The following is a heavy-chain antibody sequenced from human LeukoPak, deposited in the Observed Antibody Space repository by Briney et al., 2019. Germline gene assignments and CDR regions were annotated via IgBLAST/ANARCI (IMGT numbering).Heavy chain of an antibody. CDR1: GFTFSSYW. CDR2: INTDGSST. CDR3: ARDPARIAARPYYYYYYMDV. V-gene: IGHV3-74*01. D-gene: IGHD6-6*01. J-gene: IGHJ6*03. Sequence: GGSLRLSCAASGFTFSSYWMHWVRQAPGKGLVWVSRINTDGSSTSYADSVKGRFTISRDNAKNTLYLQMNSLRAEDTAVYYCARDPARIAARPYYYYYYMDVWGKGTTVTVSS.